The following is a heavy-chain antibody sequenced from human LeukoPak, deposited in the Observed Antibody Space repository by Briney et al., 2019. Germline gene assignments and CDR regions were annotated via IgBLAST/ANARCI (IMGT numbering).Heavy chain of an antibody. D-gene: IGHD6-25*01. V-gene: IGHV4-59*01. CDR1: GGSISSDY. CDR3: ARGKSYWYFDL. J-gene: IGHJ2*01. Sequence: SETLSLTCTVSGGSISSDYCSWIRQPPGKGLEWIGYIYYSGNTNYKPSLKSRVTISVDTSKNQLSLKLSSVTAADTAVYYCARGKSYWYFDLWGRGTLVTVSS. CDR2: IYYSGNT.